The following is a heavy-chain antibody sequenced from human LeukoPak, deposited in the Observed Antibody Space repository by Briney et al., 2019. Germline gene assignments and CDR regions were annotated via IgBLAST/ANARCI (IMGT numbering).Heavy chain of an antibody. V-gene: IGHV4-59*01. J-gene: IGHJ4*02. CDR1: GGSISSYY. D-gene: IGHD3-22*01. Sequence: SETLSLTCTVSGGSISSYYWSWIRQPPGKGLEWIGYIYYSGSTNYNPSLKSRVTISVDTSKNQFSLKLSSVTAADTAVYYCARVYDSSGYYQYYFDYWGQGTLVTVSS. CDR2: IYYSGST. CDR3: ARVYDSSGYYQYYFDY.